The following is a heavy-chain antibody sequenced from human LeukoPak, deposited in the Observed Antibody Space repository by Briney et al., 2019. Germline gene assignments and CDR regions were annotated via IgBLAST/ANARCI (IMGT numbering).Heavy chain of an antibody. CDR3: AKAIAVAGTGAPWFDP. V-gene: IGHV3-23*01. Sequence: GGSLRLSCAASGFTFSSYAMSWVRQAPGKGLEWVSAISGSGGSTYYADSVKGRSTISRDNSKNTLYLQMNSLRAEDTAVYYCAKAIAVAGTGAPWFDPWGQGTLVTVSS. CDR2: ISGSGGST. D-gene: IGHD6-19*01. J-gene: IGHJ5*02. CDR1: GFTFSSYA.